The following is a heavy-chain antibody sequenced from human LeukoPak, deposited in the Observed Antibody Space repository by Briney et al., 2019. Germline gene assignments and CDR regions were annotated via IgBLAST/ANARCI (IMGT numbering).Heavy chain of an antibody. D-gene: IGHD5-24*01. CDR3: ARDHGSYFYGMDL. Sequence: GGSLRLSCAASGFTFSSYSMNWVRQAPGKGLEWVSSISSSSGYIYYADSVKGRFTISRDNAKNSLYLQMNSLRAEDTAVYYCARDHGSYFYGMDLWGQGTTVTVSS. CDR2: ISSSSGYI. V-gene: IGHV3-21*06. CDR1: GFTFSSYS. J-gene: IGHJ6*02.